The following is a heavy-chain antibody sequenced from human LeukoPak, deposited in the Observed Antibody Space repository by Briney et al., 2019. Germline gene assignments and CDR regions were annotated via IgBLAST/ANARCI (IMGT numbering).Heavy chain of an antibody. Sequence: PSETLSLTCAVYGGSFSGYYWSWIRQPPGKGLEWIGEINHSGSTNYNPSLKSRDTISVDTSKNQFSLKLSSVTAADTAVYYCASRSNYGDYDAFDIWGQGTMVTVSS. D-gene: IGHD4-17*01. CDR2: INHSGST. CDR3: ASRSNYGDYDAFDI. J-gene: IGHJ3*02. CDR1: GGSFSGYY. V-gene: IGHV4-34*01.